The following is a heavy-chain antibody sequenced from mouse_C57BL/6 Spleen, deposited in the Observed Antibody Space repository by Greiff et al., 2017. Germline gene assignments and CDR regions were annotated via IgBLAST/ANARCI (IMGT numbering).Heavy chain of an antibody. V-gene: IGHV1-15*01. CDR1: GNTFTDYE. CDR3: TRTDSFYAMDY. D-gene: IGHD3-2*01. CDR2: IDPETGGT. J-gene: IGHJ4*01. Sequence: VQLQQSGAELVRPGASLPLSCKASGNTFTDYEMHWVKQTPVHGLEWIGPIDPETGGTAYNQKFKGKAILTADKSSSTAYMELRSLTSEDSAVYYCTRTDSFYAMDYWGQGTSVTVSS.